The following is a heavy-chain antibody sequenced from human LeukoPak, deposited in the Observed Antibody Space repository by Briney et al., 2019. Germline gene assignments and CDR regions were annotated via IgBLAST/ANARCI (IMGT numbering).Heavy chain of an antibody. CDR1: GGSISSYY. D-gene: IGHD2/OR15-2a*01. CDR3: ARGNKLGPAFDY. J-gene: IGHJ4*02. V-gene: IGHV4-59*12. Sequence: SETLSLTCTVSGGSISSYYWSWIRQPPGKGLEFIGYIYYSGSTNYNPSLKSRVTMSVDTSKNQFSLKLSSVTAADTAVYYCARGNKLGPAFDYWGQGTLVTVSS. CDR2: IYYSGST.